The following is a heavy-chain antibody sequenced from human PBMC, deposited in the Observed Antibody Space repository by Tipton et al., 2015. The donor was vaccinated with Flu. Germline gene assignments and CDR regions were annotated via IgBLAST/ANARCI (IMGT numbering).Heavy chain of an antibody. CDR3: ARDEGGTCPY. D-gene: IGHD1-14*01. J-gene: IGHJ4*02. CDR2: VYDDGRT. Sequence: QLVQSGGGLIRPGGSLRLSCAVSGFTGSTSNMSWVRQPPGKGLEWVSIVYDDGRTYYADSVEGRFATSRDKPKNILYLQMNSRRADDTAAYFCARDEGGTCPYWRQGTLVTVSS. V-gene: IGHV3-53*01. CDR1: GFTGSTSN.